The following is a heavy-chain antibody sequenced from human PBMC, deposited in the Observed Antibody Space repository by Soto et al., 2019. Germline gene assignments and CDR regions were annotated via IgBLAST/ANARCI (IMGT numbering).Heavy chain of an antibody. V-gene: IGHV3-23*01. CDR1: GFTFSSYA. D-gene: IGHD6-6*01. CDR2: ISGSGGST. J-gene: IGHJ6*02. CDR3: AKRRGSSFSVYGMDV. Sequence: EVQLLESGGGLVQPGGSLRLSCAASGFTFSSYAMSWVRQAPGKGLEWVSAISGSGGSTYYADSVKGRFTISRDNSKNALYLQMNSLRAEDTAVYYCAKRRGSSFSVYGMDVWGQGTTVTVSS.